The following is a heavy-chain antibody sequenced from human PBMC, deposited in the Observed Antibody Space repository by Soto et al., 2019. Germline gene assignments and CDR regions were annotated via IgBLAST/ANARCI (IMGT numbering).Heavy chain of an antibody. CDR2: IIPLFGTA. CDR1: GGTYSSNT. J-gene: IGHJ4*02. D-gene: IGHD2-21*02. V-gene: IGHV1-69*06. Sequence: QVQLVQSGAAVKKPGSSVKISCKASGGTYSSNTINWVRQTDGQGLEWMGGIIPLFGTANYAEKFRGRVMTTADRSTKTEYMETRCLRSKDTAIYYFVSKAAFCGDCYAFDSWGQGTLVTVSS. CDR3: VSKAAFCGDCYAFDS.